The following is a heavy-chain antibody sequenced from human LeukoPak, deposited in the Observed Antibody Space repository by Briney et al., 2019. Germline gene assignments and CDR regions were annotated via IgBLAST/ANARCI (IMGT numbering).Heavy chain of an antibody. CDR3: ARDRGYTQDY. V-gene: IGHV3-74*01. CDR1: GFTFSTYW. D-gene: IGHD5-12*01. Sequence: GGSLRLSCAASGFTFSTYWMHWVRQAPGKGLVWVSHIKSDGSRTTYADSVKGRFTISRGNAKNTLYLQMNSLRAEDTAVYYCARDRGYTQDYWGQGTLVSVSS. J-gene: IGHJ4*02. CDR2: IKSDGSRT.